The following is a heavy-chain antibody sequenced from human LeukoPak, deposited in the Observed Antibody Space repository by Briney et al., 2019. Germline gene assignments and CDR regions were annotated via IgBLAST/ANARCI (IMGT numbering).Heavy chain of an antibody. CDR1: GGSISTYY. CDR3: GRRKYGDYGHYFDS. J-gene: IGHJ4*02. CDR2: IYSSGST. Sequence: PSETLSLTCTVSGGSISTYYWSWIRQPPGKGLEWIGYIYSSGSTNYNPSLKSRVTMSVDTSRNQFSLKLSSVTAADTAVYYCGRRKYGDYGHYFDSWGQGILVTVSS. D-gene: IGHD4-17*01. V-gene: IGHV4-59*01.